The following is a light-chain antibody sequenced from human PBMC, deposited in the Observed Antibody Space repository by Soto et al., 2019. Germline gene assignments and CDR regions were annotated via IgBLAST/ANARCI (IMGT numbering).Light chain of an antibody. J-gene: IGKJ4*01. CDR2: DAS. CDR3: QQRSDWPLT. V-gene: IGKV3-11*01. CDR1: QSVSSY. Sequence: ESVLTQAPGTLPLSPGERPTLCCRASQSVSSYLAWYQQKHGQXPRXXIYDASNRATGIPARFSGSGSGTDFTITISSLEPEDGEVYYCQQRSDWPLTFGGGTKVDIK.